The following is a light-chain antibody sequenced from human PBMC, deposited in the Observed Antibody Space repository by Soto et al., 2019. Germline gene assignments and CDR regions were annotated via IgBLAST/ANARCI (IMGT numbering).Light chain of an antibody. CDR3: QTWGTVRV. J-gene: IGLJ2*01. CDR2: LNSDGSH. Sequence: QLVLTQSPSASASLGASVKLTCTLSSGHSSYAIAWHQQQPEKGPRYLMKLNSDGSHSKGDGIPDRFSGSSSGAERYLTISSLQSEDEADYYCQTWGTVRVFGGGTKLTVL. CDR1: SGHSSYA. V-gene: IGLV4-69*01.